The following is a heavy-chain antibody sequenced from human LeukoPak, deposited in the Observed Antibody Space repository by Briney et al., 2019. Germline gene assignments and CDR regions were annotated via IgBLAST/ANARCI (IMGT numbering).Heavy chain of an antibody. J-gene: IGHJ4*02. CDR1: GGSISSSSYC. CDR2: IYYSGST. CDR3: ARRLSPGPYCGGDCFFDY. D-gene: IGHD2-21*01. V-gene: IGHV4-39*01. Sequence: PSQTLSLTCTVSGGSISSSSYCWGWIRQPPGKGLEWIGRIYYSGSTYYNPSLKSRVTMSVDTSKNQFSLKLSSVPAADTAVYYCARRLSPGPYCGGDCFFDYWGQGTLVTVSS.